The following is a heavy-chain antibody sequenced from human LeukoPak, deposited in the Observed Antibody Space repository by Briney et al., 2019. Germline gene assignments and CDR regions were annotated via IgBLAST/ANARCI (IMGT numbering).Heavy chain of an antibody. Sequence: GESLKISCKGSGYSFANYWIAWVRQMPGKGLEWLGIIYPGDSDTRYSPSFRGQVTISADKSISTAYLQWSSLKASDTAMYYCARLGDYGMDVWGQGTTVAVSS. V-gene: IGHV5-51*01. J-gene: IGHJ6*02. CDR2: IYPGDSDT. CDR3: ARLGDYGMDV. CDR1: GYSFANYW.